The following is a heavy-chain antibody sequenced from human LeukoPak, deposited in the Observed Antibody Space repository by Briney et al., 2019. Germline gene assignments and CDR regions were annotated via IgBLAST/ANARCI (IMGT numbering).Heavy chain of an antibody. J-gene: IGHJ4*02. Sequence: SETLSLTCAVYGGSFSGYYWSWIHQPPGKGLEWIGEINHSGSTNYNPSLKSRVTISVDTSKNQFSLKLSSVTAADTAVYYCARRGLYYDILTGYYTGSGFIDYWGQGTLVTVSS. CDR3: ARRGLYYDILTGYYTGSGFIDY. CDR1: GGSFSGYY. CDR2: INHSGST. D-gene: IGHD3-9*01. V-gene: IGHV4-34*01.